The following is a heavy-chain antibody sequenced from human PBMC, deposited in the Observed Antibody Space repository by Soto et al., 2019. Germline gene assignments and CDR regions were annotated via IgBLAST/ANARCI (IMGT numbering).Heavy chain of an antibody. J-gene: IGHJ4*02. V-gene: IGHV1-2*02. D-gene: IGHD3-10*01. CDR1: GYTFTGYY. CDR2: INPNSGGT. Sequence: ASVKVSCKASGYTFTGYYMHWVRQAPGQGLEWMGWINPNSGGTNYAQKFQGRVTMTRDTSISTAYMELSRLRSDDTAVYYCARVLRGFTMVRGAIITAAAYYFDYWGQGTLVTVSS. CDR3: ARVLRGFTMVRGAIITAAAYYFDY.